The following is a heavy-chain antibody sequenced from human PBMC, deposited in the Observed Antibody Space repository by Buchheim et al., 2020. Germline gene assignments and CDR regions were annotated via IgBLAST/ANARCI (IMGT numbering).Heavy chain of an antibody. CDR2: ISSSSSYI. Sequence: EVQLVESGGGLVKPGGSLRLSCAASGFTFSSYSMNWVRQAPGKGLEWVSSISSSSSYIYYADSVKGRFTISIDNAKNSLYLQMNSMRAEDTAVYYCARVPGELWLFWYFDLWGRGT. CDR3: ARVPGELWLFWYFDL. CDR1: GFTFSSYS. V-gene: IGHV3-21*01. D-gene: IGHD5-18*01. J-gene: IGHJ2*01.